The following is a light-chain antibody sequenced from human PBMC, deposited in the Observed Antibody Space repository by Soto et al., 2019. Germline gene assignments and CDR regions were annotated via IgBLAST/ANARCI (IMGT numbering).Light chain of an antibody. Sequence: QSVLTQPPSASGTPGQSVTISCSGSNSNIGRNTVNWYQQLPGRAPKLLIYTNIQRPSGVPDRFSGSKSGTSASVAISGLQSGDEADYYCAAWDDSLNGVVFGGGTKVTVL. CDR3: AAWDDSLNGVV. V-gene: IGLV1-44*01. CDR2: TNI. CDR1: NSNIGRNT. J-gene: IGLJ2*01.